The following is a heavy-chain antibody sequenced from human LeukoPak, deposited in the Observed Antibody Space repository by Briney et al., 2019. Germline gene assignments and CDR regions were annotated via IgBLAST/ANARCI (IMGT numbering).Heavy chain of an antibody. CDR2: ISYDGSNK. J-gene: IGHJ4*02. CDR1: GFTFSSYG. V-gene: IGHV3-30*19. Sequence: GGSLRLSCAASGFTFSSYGMHWVRQAPGKGLEWVAVISYDGSNKYYADSVKGRFTISRDNSKNTLYLQMNSLRAEDTAVYYCARGGQWLAQFFRPMNYWGQGTLVTVSS. D-gene: IGHD6-19*01. CDR3: ARGGQWLAQFFRPMNY.